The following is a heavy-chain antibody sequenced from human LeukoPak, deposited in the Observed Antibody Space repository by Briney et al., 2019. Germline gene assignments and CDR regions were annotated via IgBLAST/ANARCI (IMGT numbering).Heavy chain of an antibody. J-gene: IGHJ4*02. CDR3: ARDGDHVDSSGYYSLDY. V-gene: IGHV1-2*04. Sequence: ASVKVSCKASGYTFTGYYMHWVRQAPGQGLDWMGWINPNSGGTNYAQKFQGWVTMTRDTSISTAYMELSRLRSDDTAVYYCARDGDHVDSSGYYSLDYWGQGTLVTVSS. CDR2: INPNSGGT. D-gene: IGHD3-22*01. CDR1: GYTFTGYY.